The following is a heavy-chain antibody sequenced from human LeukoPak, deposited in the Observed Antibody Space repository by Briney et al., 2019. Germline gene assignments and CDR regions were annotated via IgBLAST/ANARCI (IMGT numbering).Heavy chain of an antibody. CDR2: IYYSGST. J-gene: IGHJ4*02. CDR1: GGSISSSSYY. V-gene: IGHV4-39*01. D-gene: IGHD6-19*01. Sequence: PSETLSLTCTVSGGSISSSSYYWGWIRQPPGKGLEWIGSIYYSGSTYYNPSLKSRATISVDTSKNQFSLKLSSVTAADTAVYYCARLYSSGWHVPGYWGQGTLVTVSS. CDR3: ARLYSSGWHVPGY.